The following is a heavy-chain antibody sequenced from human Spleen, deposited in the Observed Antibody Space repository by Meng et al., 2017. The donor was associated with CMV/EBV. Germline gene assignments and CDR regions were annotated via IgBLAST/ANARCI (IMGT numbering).Heavy chain of an antibody. J-gene: IGHJ2*01. CDR2: FYSDGST. D-gene: IGHD6-13*01. CDR1: GFIVSSNY. CDR3: ARVPIAAAGNWYFDL. Sequence: LSLTCAASGFIVSSNYMSWVRQAPGKGLEWVSIFYSDGSTYYADSVKGRFAISRDNSKNTLYLQLNSLRADDTAVYYCARVPIAAAGNWYFDLWGRGTLVTVSS. V-gene: IGHV3-53*01.